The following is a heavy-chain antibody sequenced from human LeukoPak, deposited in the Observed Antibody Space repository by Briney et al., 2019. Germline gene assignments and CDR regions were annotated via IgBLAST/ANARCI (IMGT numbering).Heavy chain of an antibody. CDR3: ARDLNIVGATWSDY. CDR2: IKQDGSEK. CDR1: GFTFRSYW. Sequence: PGGSLRLSCAASGFTFRSYWMSWVRQAPGKGLEWVANIKQDGSEKYYVDSVKGRFTISRDNAKNSLYLQMNSLRAEDTAVYYCARDLNIVGATWSDYWGQGTLVTVSS. D-gene: IGHD1-26*01. J-gene: IGHJ4*02. V-gene: IGHV3-7*01.